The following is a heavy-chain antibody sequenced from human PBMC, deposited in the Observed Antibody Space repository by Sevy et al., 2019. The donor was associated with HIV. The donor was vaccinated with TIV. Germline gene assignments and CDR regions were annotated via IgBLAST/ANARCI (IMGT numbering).Heavy chain of an antibody. V-gene: IGHV4-39*01. J-gene: IGHJ5*02. CDR2: IYYSGST. D-gene: IGHD1-26*01. CDR3: ARPEWELSNWFDP. CDR1: GGSISSSSYY. Sequence: SETLSLTCTVSGGSISSSSYYWGWIRQPPGKGLEWIGSIYYSGSTYYNPSLKSRVTISVDTPKNQFSLKLSSVTAADTAVYYCARPEWELSNWFDPWGQGTLVTVSS.